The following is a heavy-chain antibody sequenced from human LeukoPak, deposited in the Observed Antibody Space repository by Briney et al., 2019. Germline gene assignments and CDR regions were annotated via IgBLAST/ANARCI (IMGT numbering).Heavy chain of an antibody. D-gene: IGHD3-22*01. CDR2: INHSGST. Sequence: PSETLSLTCTVSGGSISSSSYYWSWIRQPPGKGLEWIGEINHSGSTNYNPSLKSRVTISVDTSKNQFSLKLSSVTAADTAVYYCARGRYYDSSGYFPLFDYWGQGTLVTVSS. CDR1: GGSISSSSYY. V-gene: IGHV4-39*07. CDR3: ARGRYYDSSGYFPLFDY. J-gene: IGHJ4*02.